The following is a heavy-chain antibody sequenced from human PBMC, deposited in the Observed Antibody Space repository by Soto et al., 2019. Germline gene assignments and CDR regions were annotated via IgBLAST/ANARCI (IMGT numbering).Heavy chain of an antibody. Sequence: GGSLRLSCAASGFTFSSYGMHWVRQAPGKGLEWVAVISYDGSNKYYADSVKGRFTISRDNSKNTLYLQMNSLRAEDTAVYYCARNGELGPGYYYMDVWGKGTTVTVSS. CDR2: ISYDGSNK. D-gene: IGHD1-7*01. J-gene: IGHJ6*03. CDR1: GFTFSSYG. V-gene: IGHV3-30*03. CDR3: ARNGELGPGYYYMDV.